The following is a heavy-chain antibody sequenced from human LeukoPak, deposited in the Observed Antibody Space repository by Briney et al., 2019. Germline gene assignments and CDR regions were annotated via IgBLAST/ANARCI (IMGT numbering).Heavy chain of an antibody. J-gene: IGHJ4*02. CDR2: IKQDGSEK. CDR3: ARGGSRHPSPEDY. Sequence: PGGSLRLFCAASGFTFSSFWMSWVRQAPGKGLAWVANIKQDGSEKYFVDSVKGRFTISRDNAKNSLYLQMSSLRAEDTAVYYRARGGSRHPSPEDYWGRGTLVTVSS. D-gene: IGHD1-1*01. CDR1: GFTFSSFW. V-gene: IGHV3-7*03.